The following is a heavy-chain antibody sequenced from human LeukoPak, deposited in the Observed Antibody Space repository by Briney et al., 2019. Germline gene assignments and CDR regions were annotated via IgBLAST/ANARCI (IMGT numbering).Heavy chain of an antibody. V-gene: IGHV3-66*01. CDR2: VYSGGIT. D-gene: IGHD5-12*01. Sequence: PGGSLRLSCAASGFTVSSSYMTWVRQAPGKGLEWVSVVYSGGITYYADSVKGRFIISGDNSKNTLYLQMNSLRAEDTAVYYCARGKSRWQWLPMAYSTDYYGMDVWGQGTTVTVSS. J-gene: IGHJ6*02. CDR1: GFTVSSSY. CDR3: ARGKSRWQWLPMAYSTDYYGMDV.